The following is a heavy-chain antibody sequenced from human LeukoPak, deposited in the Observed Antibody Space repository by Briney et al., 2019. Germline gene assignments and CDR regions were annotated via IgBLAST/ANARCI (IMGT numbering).Heavy chain of an antibody. V-gene: IGHV3-30*04. Sequence: GGSLRLSCIASGFTFSTYPMHWVRQAPGKGLEWVAVISYDGSATSYAESVKGRFTFSRDNSKNTLYLQMNSLRAEDTAVYYCARRAGAYSHPYDYWGQGTLVTVSS. CDR1: GFTFSTYP. CDR2: ISYDGSAT. CDR3: ARRAGAYSHPYDY. J-gene: IGHJ4*02. D-gene: IGHD4/OR15-4a*01.